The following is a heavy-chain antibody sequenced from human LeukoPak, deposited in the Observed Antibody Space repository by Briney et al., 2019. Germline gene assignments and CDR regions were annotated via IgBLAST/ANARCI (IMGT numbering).Heavy chain of an antibody. CDR2: ISYDGSNK. CDR3: AKHTGSYSPLFDY. V-gene: IGHV3-30*18. D-gene: IGHD1-26*01. Sequence: GALRLSCAASGFTFSSYGMHWVRQAPGKGLEWVAVISYDGSNKYYADSVKGRFTISRDNSKNTLYLQMNSLRAEDAAVYYCAKHTGSYSPLFDYWGQGTLVTVSS. J-gene: IGHJ4*02. CDR1: GFTFSSYG.